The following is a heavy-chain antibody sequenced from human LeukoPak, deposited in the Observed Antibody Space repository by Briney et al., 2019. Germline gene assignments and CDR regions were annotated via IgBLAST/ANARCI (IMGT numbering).Heavy chain of an antibody. Sequence: SETLSLTCAVYGGSFSGYYWSWIRQPPGKGLEWIGEINHSGSTNYNPSLKSRVTISVDTSKNQFSLKLSSVTAADTAVYYCARGSGYCSSTSCYTGFDYWGQGTLVTVSS. D-gene: IGHD2-2*02. CDR2: INHSGST. CDR3: ARGSGYCSSTSCYTGFDY. V-gene: IGHV4-34*01. CDR1: GGSFSGYY. J-gene: IGHJ4*02.